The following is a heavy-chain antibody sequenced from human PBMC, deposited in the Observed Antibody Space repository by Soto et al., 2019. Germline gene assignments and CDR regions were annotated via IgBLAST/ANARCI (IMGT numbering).Heavy chain of an antibody. V-gene: IGHV1-18*01. CDR1: GYTFTSNG. Sequence: ASVKVSCKASGYTFTSNGISWVRQAPGQGLEWMGWNSAYNGNTKYAQKLQGRVSVTTDTSTSTAYMELSSLRSEDTAVYYCARGGSSSSFQTRFDPWGQGTLVTVSS. CDR3: ARGGSSSSFQTRFDP. CDR2: NSAYNGNT. D-gene: IGHD6-6*01. J-gene: IGHJ5*02.